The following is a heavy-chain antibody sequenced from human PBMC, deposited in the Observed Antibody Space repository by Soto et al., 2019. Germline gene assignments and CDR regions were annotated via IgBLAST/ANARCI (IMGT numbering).Heavy chain of an antibody. CDR3: ARDRGYYYGSGSYYGFDY. CDR1: GFTFSSYE. D-gene: IGHD3-10*01. CDR2: ISSSGSTI. Sequence: GGSLRLSCAASGFTFSSYEMNWVRQAPGKGLEWVSYISSSGSTIYYTDSVKGRFTISRDNAKNSLYLQMNSLRAEDTAVYYCARDRGYYYGSGSYYGFDYWGQGTLVIVSS. V-gene: IGHV3-48*03. J-gene: IGHJ4*02.